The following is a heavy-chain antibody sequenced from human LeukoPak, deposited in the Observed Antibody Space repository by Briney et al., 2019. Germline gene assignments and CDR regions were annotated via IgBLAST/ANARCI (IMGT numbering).Heavy chain of an antibody. CDR2: IHYSGDT. J-gene: IGHJ5*02. D-gene: IGHD6-6*01. Sequence: SQTLSLTCTVSGDSIINSVYYWSWIRQLPGKGLEWIAYIHYSGDTYNNPSLKNRVTISADTSKNQFSLRLSSVTAADTAVYYCARLLAARPDDDRWGQGTLVTVSS. CDR1: GDSIINSVYY. V-gene: IGHV4-31*03. CDR3: ARLLAARPDDDR.